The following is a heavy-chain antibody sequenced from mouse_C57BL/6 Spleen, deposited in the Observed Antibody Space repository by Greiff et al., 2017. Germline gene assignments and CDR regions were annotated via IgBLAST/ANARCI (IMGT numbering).Heavy chain of an antibody. CDR2: IYPRSGNT. V-gene: IGHV1-81*01. J-gene: IGHJ2*01. CDR1: GYTFTSYG. CDR3: ARPYYYGSSYYFDY. D-gene: IGHD1-1*01. Sequence: VQLQQSGAELARPGASVKLSCKASGYTFTSYGISWVKQSTGQGLEWIGEIYPRSGNTYYNEKFKGKATLTADKSSSTAYMELRSLTSEDSAVYFCARPYYYGSSYYFDYWGQGTTLTVSS.